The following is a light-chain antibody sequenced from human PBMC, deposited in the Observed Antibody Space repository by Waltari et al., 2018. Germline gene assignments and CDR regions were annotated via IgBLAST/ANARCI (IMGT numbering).Light chain of an antibody. Sequence: QSALTQPASVSGSPGQSITISCTGTSSDIGGYNYVSWYQQVPGKATKLIIYDVSNQPLWVSGRFSGSKAGNTASLTISGLPAEDEANYYCSSYIDSSTRELFGGGTSLTVL. CDR3: SSYIDSSTREL. CDR2: DVS. V-gene: IGLV2-14*03. J-gene: IGLJ2*01. CDR1: SSDIGGYNY.